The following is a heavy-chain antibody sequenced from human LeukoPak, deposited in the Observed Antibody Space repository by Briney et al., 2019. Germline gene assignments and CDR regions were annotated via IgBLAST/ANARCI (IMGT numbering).Heavy chain of an antibody. D-gene: IGHD3-22*01. CDR3: ARDTYDSSGYLGYNWFDP. CDR1: GGTFSSYA. Sequence: SVKVSCKASGGTFSSYAISWVRQAPGQGLEWMGGIIPIFGTANYAQKFQGRVTITADESTSTAYMELSSLRSEDTAVYYCARDTYDSSGYLGYNWFDPWGQGTLVTVSS. CDR2: IIPIFGTA. V-gene: IGHV1-69*13. J-gene: IGHJ5*02.